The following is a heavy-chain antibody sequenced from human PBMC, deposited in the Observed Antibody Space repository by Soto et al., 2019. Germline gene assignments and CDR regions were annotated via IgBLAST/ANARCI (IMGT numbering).Heavy chain of an antibody. CDR3: ARELNSGLTNSDY. V-gene: IGHV1-2*02. D-gene: IGHD6-19*01. Sequence: GASVKVSCKASGYTFTDYYIHWVRQAPGQGLEWVGLFNPNSGVANYAPRFQGRVTVTRDPSISTAYMDLISLTSDDAAVYFCARELNSGLTNSDYWGQGTLVTVSS. J-gene: IGHJ4*02. CDR2: FNPNSGVA. CDR1: GYTFTDYY.